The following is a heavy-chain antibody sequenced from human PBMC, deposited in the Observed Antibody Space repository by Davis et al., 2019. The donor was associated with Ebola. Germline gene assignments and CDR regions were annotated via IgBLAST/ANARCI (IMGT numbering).Heavy chain of an antibody. J-gene: IGHJ3*02. CDR3: ARVSGPATIFPVGDALDT. Sequence: ASVKVSCKASGFTFTAYYMHWVRQAPGQGPEWMGRINANTGGTNYAQNFQGRVTMTRDTSITTAYMELTWLTSDDTAVYYCARVSGPATIFPVGDALDTWGQGTMVTVSS. D-gene: IGHD3-10*02. CDR1: GFTFTAYY. V-gene: IGHV1-2*06. CDR2: INANTGGT.